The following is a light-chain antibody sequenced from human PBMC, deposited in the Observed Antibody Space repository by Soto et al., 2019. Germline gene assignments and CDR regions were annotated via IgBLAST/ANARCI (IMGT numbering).Light chain of an antibody. CDR3: QQYGSPLWT. Sequence: EIVLTQSPGTLSLSPGERATLSCRASQSITSSYLAWYQQKPGQAPRLLISGTISRATGIPDRFSGSGSGKDFTLTMSRLEPKDFAVYYCQQYGSPLWTFGQGTKVEIK. CDR2: GTI. V-gene: IGKV3-20*01. J-gene: IGKJ1*01. CDR1: QSITSSY.